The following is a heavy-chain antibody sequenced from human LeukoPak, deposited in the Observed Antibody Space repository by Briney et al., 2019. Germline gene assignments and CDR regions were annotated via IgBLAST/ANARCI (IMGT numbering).Heavy chain of an antibody. Sequence: PGGSLRLSCAASGFTFSSHAMSWVRQAPGKGLEGVSGISGSAGSTVYADSVKGRLTISRDNSKNTLNLQMNSLGAEDTAVYYCATDLLSGSGSFSWGVFDYWGQGTLVTVSA. J-gene: IGHJ4*02. CDR2: ISGSAGST. CDR1: GFTFSSHA. V-gene: IGHV3-23*01. D-gene: IGHD3-10*01. CDR3: ATDLLSGSGSFSWGVFDY.